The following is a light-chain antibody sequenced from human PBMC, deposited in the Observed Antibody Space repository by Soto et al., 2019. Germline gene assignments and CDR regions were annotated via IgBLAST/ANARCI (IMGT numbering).Light chain of an antibody. CDR3: QSYNRSSHVV. CDR1: SGSIASNY. Sequence: NFMLTQPHSVSESPGKTVTISCTGSSGSIASNYVQWYQQRPGSAPTTVIYEDNQRPSGVPDRFSGSIDSSSNSASLTISGLKTEDEADYYCQSYNRSSHVVFCGGTKLTVL. J-gene: IGLJ2*01. V-gene: IGLV6-57*02. CDR2: EDN.